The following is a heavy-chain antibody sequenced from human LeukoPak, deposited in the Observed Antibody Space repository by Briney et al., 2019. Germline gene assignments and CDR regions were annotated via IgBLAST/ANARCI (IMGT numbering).Heavy chain of an antibody. D-gene: IGHD4-11*01. CDR2: ISTYNGNT. CDR3: ARFGDYSNPLYYYYYGMDV. Sequence: ASVKVSCTASGYTFTSYGISWVRQAPGQGLEWMGWISTYNGNTNYVQKRQGRVTMTTDTSTSTAYMELRSLRSDDTAVYYCARFGDYSNPLYYYYYGMDVWGQGTTVTVSS. J-gene: IGHJ6*02. CDR1: GYTFTSYG. V-gene: IGHV1-18*01.